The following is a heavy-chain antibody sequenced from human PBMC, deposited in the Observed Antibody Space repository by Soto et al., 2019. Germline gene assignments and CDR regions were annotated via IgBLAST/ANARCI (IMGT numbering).Heavy chain of an antibody. CDR1: GFTFSSYA. J-gene: IGHJ4*02. Sequence: QVQLVESGGGVVQPGRSLRLSCAASGFTFSSYAMHWVRQAPGKGLEWVAVISYDGSNKYYADSVKGRFTISRDNSKNTLYLQMNSLRAEDTAVYYCARDRAGERAFDYWGQGTLVTVSS. D-gene: IGHD1-1*01. CDR3: ARDRAGERAFDY. V-gene: IGHV3-30-3*01. CDR2: ISYDGSNK.